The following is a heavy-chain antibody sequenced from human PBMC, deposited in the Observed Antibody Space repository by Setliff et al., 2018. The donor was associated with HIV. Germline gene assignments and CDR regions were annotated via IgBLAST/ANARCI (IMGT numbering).Heavy chain of an antibody. V-gene: IGHV4-4*02. Sequence: SETLSLTCAVSGGSISSSNWWSWVRQPPGKGLEWIGEIYYTGNTNYNPSLKSRVSISVDTSKNQFSLKLSSVTAADTAVYYCARAGYHGSISYWEYFHYWGQGTLVTVSS. CDR1: GGSISSSNW. D-gene: IGHD3-22*01. CDR3: ARAGYHGSISYWEYFHY. CDR2: IYYTGNT. J-gene: IGHJ1*01.